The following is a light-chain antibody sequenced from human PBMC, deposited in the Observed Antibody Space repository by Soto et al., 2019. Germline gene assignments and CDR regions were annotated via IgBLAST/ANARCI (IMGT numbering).Light chain of an antibody. CDR1: SSNIGAPYD. CDR2: GNT. J-gene: IGLJ2*01. Sequence: QSVLTQPPSVSGAPGQRVTISCTGSSSNIGAPYDVHWYQHLPGTAPKLLIFGNTNRPSGVPDRFSGSKSGTSASLAITGLKAEDEADYNCQSYDSSLGDSVFGGGTQLPVL. CDR3: QSYDSSLGDSV. V-gene: IGLV1-40*01.